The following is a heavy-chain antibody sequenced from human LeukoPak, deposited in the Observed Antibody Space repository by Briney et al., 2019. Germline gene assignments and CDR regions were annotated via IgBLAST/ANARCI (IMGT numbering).Heavy chain of an antibody. CDR3: ARERGWLDGMDV. CDR2: IWYDGSNK. CDR1: GFTFSSYG. D-gene: IGHD6-19*01. J-gene: IGHJ6*02. Sequence: GGSLRLSCAASGFTFSSYGMHWVRQVPGKGLEWVAVIWYDGSNKYYADSVKGRFTISRDNSKNTLYLQMNSLRAEDTAVYYCARERGWLDGMDVWGQGTTVTVSS. V-gene: IGHV3-33*01.